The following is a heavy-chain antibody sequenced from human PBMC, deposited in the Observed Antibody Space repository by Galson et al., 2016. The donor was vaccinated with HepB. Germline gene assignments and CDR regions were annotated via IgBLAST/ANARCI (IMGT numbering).Heavy chain of an antibody. D-gene: IGHD3-16*01. CDR2: INYSGNT. Sequence: ETLSLTCTVSGGSIRNYYWSWIRQPPGKGLEFIGYINYSGNTNYNPSLKSRVTISVDTSKNQFFLEVRSVTAADTAVYSCARVRGSLSAHNRFDPWGQGTLVTVSS. CDR3: ARVRGSLSAHNRFDP. CDR1: GGSIRNYY. J-gene: IGHJ5*02. V-gene: IGHV4-59*01.